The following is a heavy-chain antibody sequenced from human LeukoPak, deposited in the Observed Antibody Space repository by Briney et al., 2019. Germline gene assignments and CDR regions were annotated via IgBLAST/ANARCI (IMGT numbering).Heavy chain of an antibody. CDR3: ARDHTTMID. V-gene: IGHV4-61*01. CDR1: GDSISTSNSY. D-gene: IGHD5-18*01. Sequence: SETLSLACAVSGDSISTSNSYWGWIRRPPGKGLEWIGYISHSGSTNYNPSLKRRVTISLDTSKNQFSLKLSSVTAADTAVYYCARDHTTMIDWGQGTLVTVSS. J-gene: IGHJ4*02. CDR2: ISHSGST.